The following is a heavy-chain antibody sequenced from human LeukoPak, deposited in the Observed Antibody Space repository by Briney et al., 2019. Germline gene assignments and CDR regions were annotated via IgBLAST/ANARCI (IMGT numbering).Heavy chain of an antibody. CDR2: IKEDGSEK. Sequence: GGSLRLSRAASGFTFSSYWMSWVRQAPGKGLEWVANIKEDGSEKYYVDSVKCRTTISRDNVKNSLYLQMNSLRAEDTAVYYCARDGQGYYYDSSGYRNSPFDYWGQGTLVTVSS. J-gene: IGHJ4*02. V-gene: IGHV3-7*01. CDR1: GFTFSSYW. D-gene: IGHD3-22*01. CDR3: ARDGQGYYYDSSGYRNSPFDY.